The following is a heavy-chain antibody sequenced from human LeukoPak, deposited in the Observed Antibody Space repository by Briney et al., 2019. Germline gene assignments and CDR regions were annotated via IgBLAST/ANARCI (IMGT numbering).Heavy chain of an antibody. CDR1: GYSFTHYW. V-gene: IGHV5-51*01. CDR2: IYPGDSDT. Sequence: GESLKISCKGSGYSFTHYWIAWLRQMPGKGLEWMGLIYPGDSDTRYSPSFQGQVTISADKSISTAYLQWSSLKASDTAMYYCASNHFNHGGMDVWGKGTTVTISS. CDR3: ASNHFNHGGMDV. J-gene: IGHJ6*03. D-gene: IGHD1-14*01.